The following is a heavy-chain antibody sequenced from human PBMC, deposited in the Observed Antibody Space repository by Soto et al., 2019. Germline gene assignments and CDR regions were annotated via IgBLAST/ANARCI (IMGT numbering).Heavy chain of an antibody. V-gene: IGHV3-48*03. CDR3: ARDTAMVLFDY. CDR1: GFTFSSYE. CDR2: ISSSGSTI. D-gene: IGHD5-18*01. J-gene: IGHJ4*02. Sequence: EVQLVESGGGLLQPGGSLRLSCAASGFTFSSYEMNWVRQAPGKGLEWVSYISSSGSTIYYADSVKGRFTISRDNAKNSLYLQMNSLRAEDTAVYYCARDTAMVLFDYWGQGTLVTVSS.